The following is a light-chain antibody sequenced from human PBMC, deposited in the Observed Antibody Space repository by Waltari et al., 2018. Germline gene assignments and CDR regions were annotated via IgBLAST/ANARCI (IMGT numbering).Light chain of an antibody. J-gene: IGKJ2*01. V-gene: IGKV1-27*01. Sequence: QSPSSLSASLGDRVTFSCRATQAIGNSLAWYQQRPGEVPGLLIFAASTLQSGVSSRFSGSGSGTDFTLTISRLQPEDVGTYFCQHYGSDPVYTFGQGTRL. CDR3: QHYGSDPVYT. CDR2: AAS. CDR1: QAIGNS.